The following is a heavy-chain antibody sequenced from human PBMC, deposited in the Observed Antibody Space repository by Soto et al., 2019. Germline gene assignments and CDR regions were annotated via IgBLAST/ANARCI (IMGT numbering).Heavy chain of an antibody. CDR1: GGTFSSYA. CDR3: ARISYDTPYYFDY. Sequence: SVKVSCKASGGTFSSYAISWVRQAPGQGLEWMGGIIPIFGTANYAQKFQGRVAITADESTSTAYMELSSLRSEDTAVYYCARISYDTPYYFDYWGQGTLVTVSS. CDR2: IIPIFGTA. J-gene: IGHJ4*02. V-gene: IGHV1-69*13. D-gene: IGHD3-22*01.